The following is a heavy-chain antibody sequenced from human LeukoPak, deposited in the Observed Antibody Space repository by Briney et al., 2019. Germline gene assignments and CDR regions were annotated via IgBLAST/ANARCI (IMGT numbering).Heavy chain of an antibody. V-gene: IGHV4-61*01. CDR2: IYYSGST. CDR3: ARDCSGGSCYGY. D-gene: IGHD2-15*01. Sequence: SETLSLTCAVSGGSISSSSYYWAWIRQPPGKGLEWIGYIYYSGSTNYNPSLKSRVTISVDTSKNQFSLKLSSVTAADTAVYYCARDCSGGSCYGYWGQGTLVTVSS. CDR1: GGSISSSSYY. J-gene: IGHJ4*02.